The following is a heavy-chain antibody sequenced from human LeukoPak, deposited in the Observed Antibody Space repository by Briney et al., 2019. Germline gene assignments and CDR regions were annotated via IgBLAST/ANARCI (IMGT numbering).Heavy chain of an antibody. CDR3: ARGRYYDSSGYYYEDY. CDR1: GFTFSSYA. Sequence: GGSLRLSCAASGFTFSSYAMHWVRQAPGKGLEWVAVISYDGSNKYYADSVKGRFTISRDNSKNTLYLQMNSLRAEDTAVYYCARGRYYDSSGYYYEDYWGQGTLVTVSS. V-gene: IGHV3-30*04. J-gene: IGHJ4*02. D-gene: IGHD3-22*01. CDR2: ISYDGSNK.